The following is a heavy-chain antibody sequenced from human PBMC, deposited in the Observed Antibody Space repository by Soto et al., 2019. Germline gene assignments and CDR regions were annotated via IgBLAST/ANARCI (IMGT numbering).Heavy chain of an antibody. D-gene: IGHD3-22*01. CDR2: IYYSGST. J-gene: IGHJ4*02. Sequence: SETLSLTCTVSGGSISSYYWSWIRQPPGKGLEWIGYIYYSGSTNYNPSLKSRVTISVDTSKNQFSLKLSSVTAADTAVYYCAREYYDSSGYYLNYFYYWGQGTLVTVSS. CDR1: GGSISSYY. CDR3: AREYYDSSGYYLNYFYY. V-gene: IGHV4-59*01.